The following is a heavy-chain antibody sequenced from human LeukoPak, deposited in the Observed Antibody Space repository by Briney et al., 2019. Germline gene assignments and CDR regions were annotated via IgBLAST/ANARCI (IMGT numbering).Heavy chain of an antibody. Sequence: PSETLSLTCAVSGYSISSGYFWGWIRQPPGKGLEWIGSFSHSGSTHYNPSLKSRVTISLDTSKNQFSLKLSSVTAADTAVYYCARLWSGYFDDDAFDIWGQGTMVTVSS. D-gene: IGHD3-3*01. CDR2: FSHSGST. CDR1: GYSISSGYF. V-gene: IGHV4-38-2*01. CDR3: ARLWSGYFDDDAFDI. J-gene: IGHJ3*02.